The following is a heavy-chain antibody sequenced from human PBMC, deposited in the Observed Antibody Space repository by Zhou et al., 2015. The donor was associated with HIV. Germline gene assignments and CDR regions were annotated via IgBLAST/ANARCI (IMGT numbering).Heavy chain of an antibody. J-gene: IGHJ5*02. V-gene: IGHV1-69*02. CDR3: ASDLGITGTLWFDP. Sequence: QVQLVQSGAEVKKPGSSVKVSCKASGGTFSSYTISWVRQAPGQGLEWMGRIIPILGIANYAQKFQGRVTITADKSTSTAYMELSSLRSEDTAVYYCASDLGITGTLWFDPWGQGTLVTVSS. CDR1: GGTFSSYT. CDR2: IIPILGIA. D-gene: IGHD1-20*01.